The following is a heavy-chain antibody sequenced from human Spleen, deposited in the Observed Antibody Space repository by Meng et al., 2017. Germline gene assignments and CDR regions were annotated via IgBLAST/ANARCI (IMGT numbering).Heavy chain of an antibody. D-gene: IGHD3-10*01. CDR2: IIPIFGTS. Sequence: SVKVSCKASGGTFSSYAFSWVRQAPGQGLEWLGGIIPIFGTSNYAQKFQGRVTITADESTSTTYMEVSSLRSEDTAVYYCASFTMVRGVDYWGQGTLVTVSS. V-gene: IGHV1-69*13. CDR1: GGTFSSYA. J-gene: IGHJ4*02. CDR3: ASFTMVRGVDY.